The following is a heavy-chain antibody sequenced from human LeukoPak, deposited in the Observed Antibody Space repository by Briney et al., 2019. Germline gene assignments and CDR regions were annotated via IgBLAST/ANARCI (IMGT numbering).Heavy chain of an antibody. Sequence: ASVKVSCKASGYTFTGYYMHWVRQAPGQGLEWMGWINPNSGGTNYAQKFQGRVTMTRDTSIGTDFMELTSLISGDTAIYYCARDPYDGNYFFDYWGQGTLVTVAS. CDR2: INPNSGGT. CDR3: ARDPYDGNYFFDY. V-gene: IGHV1-2*02. J-gene: IGHJ4*02. D-gene: IGHD3-3*01. CDR1: GYTFTGYY.